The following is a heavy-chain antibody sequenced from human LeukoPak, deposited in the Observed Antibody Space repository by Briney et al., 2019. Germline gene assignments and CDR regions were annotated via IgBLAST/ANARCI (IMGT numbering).Heavy chain of an antibody. J-gene: IGHJ4*02. D-gene: IGHD3-22*01. CDR1: GFTFIIYS. CDR2: IDSSSRNI. V-gene: IGHV3-21*01. CDR3: ARDLAYYYDSSYD. Sequence: KAGGSLRLSCAASGFTFIIYSMNWVRQATGKGLECVSSIDSSSRNINYADSVKGRFTISRDNAKNALYLQMNSLRAEDTAVYYCARDLAYYYDSSYDWGQGTLVTVSS.